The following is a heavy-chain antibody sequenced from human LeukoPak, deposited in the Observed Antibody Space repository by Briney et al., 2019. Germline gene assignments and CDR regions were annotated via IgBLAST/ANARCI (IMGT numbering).Heavy chain of an antibody. Sequence: PGGSLRLSCAASGFTFSDTWMHWVRHAPGKGLVWVSRIRSDGSDTRYAESVKGRFTISRDNAKNTLYLQMNSLRAEDTAVYYCARAWYYGSGSYFVYWGQGTLVTVSS. CDR3: ARAWYYGSGSYFVY. CDR2: IRSDGSDT. D-gene: IGHD3-10*01. CDR1: GFTFSDTW. J-gene: IGHJ4*02. V-gene: IGHV3-74*01.